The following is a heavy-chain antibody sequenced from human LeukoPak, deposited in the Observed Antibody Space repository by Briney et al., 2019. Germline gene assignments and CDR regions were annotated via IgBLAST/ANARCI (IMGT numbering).Heavy chain of an antibody. D-gene: IGHD5-12*01. Sequence: ASVKVSCKASGYTFTGYYIHWVRQAPGQGLEWLGWINPNSGGTKYAQKFQGRVTMTRDTSIRTAYMELSGLRSDDTAIYYCARCYSGYDYGPVYWGQGTLVTVSS. J-gene: IGHJ4*02. V-gene: IGHV1-2*02. CDR3: ARCYSGYDYGPVY. CDR2: INPNSGGT. CDR1: GYTFTGYY.